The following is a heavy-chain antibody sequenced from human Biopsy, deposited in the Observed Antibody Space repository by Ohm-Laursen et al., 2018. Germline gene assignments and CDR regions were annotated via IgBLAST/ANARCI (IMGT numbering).Heavy chain of an antibody. D-gene: IGHD1-1*01. CDR1: GYTFTRYY. CDR2: INPSHGST. J-gene: IGHJ4*02. V-gene: IGHV1-46*01. CDR3: ARAVRNQLVSEY. Sequence: GASVKVSCKASGYTFTRYYMYWVRQAPGQGLQWMGLINPSHGSTGSAQKFEGRFTMTRDTSTSTFYMELSSLRSEDTAIYYCARAVRNQLVSEYWGQGTLVTVSS.